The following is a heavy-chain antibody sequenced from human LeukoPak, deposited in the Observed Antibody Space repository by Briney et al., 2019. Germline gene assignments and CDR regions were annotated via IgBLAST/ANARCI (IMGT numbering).Heavy chain of an antibody. CDR2: ISGGGGST. CDR1: GSTFCTYA. V-gene: IGHV3-23*01. Sequence: PGGSLRLSCAASGSTFCTYAMNWVRQAPGKGLEWVSGISGGGGSTYYADSAKGRFTISRDNSKNTLYLQMNSLTVEDTALYYCAKSPRSAADNWFDPWGQGTLVTVSS. J-gene: IGHJ5*02. D-gene: IGHD6-13*01. CDR3: AKSPRSAADNWFDP.